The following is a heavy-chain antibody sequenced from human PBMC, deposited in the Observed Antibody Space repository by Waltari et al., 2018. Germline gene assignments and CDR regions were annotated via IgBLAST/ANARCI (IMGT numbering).Heavy chain of an antibody. J-gene: IGHJ3*02. Sequence: EVQLLESGGGLVQPGGSLRLSCAASGFTFSSYAMSWVRQAPGKGLEWVSAISGSGGRTYYADSVKGRFTISRDNYKNTLYLQMNSLRAEDTAVYYCAKDYYDYVWGSYRTNAFDIWGQGTMVTVSS. V-gene: IGHV3-23*01. D-gene: IGHD3-16*02. CDR2: ISGSGGRT. CDR1: GFTFSSYA. CDR3: AKDYYDYVWGSYRTNAFDI.